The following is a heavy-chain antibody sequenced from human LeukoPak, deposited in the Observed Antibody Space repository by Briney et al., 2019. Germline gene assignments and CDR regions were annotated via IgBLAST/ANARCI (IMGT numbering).Heavy chain of an antibody. V-gene: IGHV4-59*01. CDR2: IYYSGST. Sequence: SETLSLTCTVSGGSISSYYWSWIRQPPGKGLEWIGYIYYSGSTNYNPSLKSRVTISVDTSKNQFSLKLSSVTAADTAVYYCARGARMGFGELLWGNWFDPWGQGTLVTVSS. D-gene: IGHD3-10*01. CDR1: GGSISSYY. J-gene: IGHJ5*02. CDR3: ARGARMGFGELLWGNWFDP.